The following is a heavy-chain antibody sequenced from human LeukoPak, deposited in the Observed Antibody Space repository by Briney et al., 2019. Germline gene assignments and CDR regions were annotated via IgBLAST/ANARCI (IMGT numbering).Heavy chain of an antibody. D-gene: IGHD2-15*01. V-gene: IGHV3-21*01. CDR3: ASYCSGGSCYSADFDY. Sequence: PGGSLRLSCAASGFTFSIYSMNWVRQAPGKGLEWVSSISSSSSYIYYADSVKGRFTISRDNAKNSLYLQMNSLRAEDTAVYYCASYCSGGSCYSADFDYWGQGTLVTVSS. CDR2: ISSSSSYI. CDR1: GFTFSIYS. J-gene: IGHJ4*02.